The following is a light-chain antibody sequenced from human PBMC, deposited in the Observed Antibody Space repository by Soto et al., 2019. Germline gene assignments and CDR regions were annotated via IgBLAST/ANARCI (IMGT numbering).Light chain of an antibody. CDR1: SSDVGGYNY. V-gene: IGLV2-11*01. Sequence: QSALTQPRSVSGSPGQSVTISCTGTSSDVGGYNYVSWYQQHPGKAPKLVIYDVSKRPSGVPDRFSGSKSGNTASLTISGLQAEDEGDYYCCSYAGNSLWVFGGGTKLTVL. CDR3: CSYAGNSLWV. CDR2: DVS. J-gene: IGLJ3*02.